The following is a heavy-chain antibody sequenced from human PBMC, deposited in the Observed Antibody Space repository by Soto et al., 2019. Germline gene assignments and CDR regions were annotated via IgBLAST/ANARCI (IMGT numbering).Heavy chain of an antibody. J-gene: IGHJ4*02. V-gene: IGHV3-23*01. CDR2: ISGSGGST. CDR1: GFTFSSYA. D-gene: IGHD6-6*01. Sequence: PGGSLRLSCAASGFTFSSYAMSWVRQAPGKGLEWVSAISGSGGSTYYADSVKGRLTISRDNSKNTLYLQMNSLRAEDTAVYYWANSPLSSSYHDWGQGTLVTVS. CDR3: ANSPLSSSYHD.